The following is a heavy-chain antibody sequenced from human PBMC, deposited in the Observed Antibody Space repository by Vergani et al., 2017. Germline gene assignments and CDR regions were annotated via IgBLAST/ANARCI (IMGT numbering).Heavy chain of an antibody. CDR2: ISGDGGSN. D-gene: IGHD4-17*01. Sequence: EVQLVESGGGVVEPGGSLRLSCAASGFTFDDYAMHWVRQAPGKGREWVSLISGDGGSNYYADSVKGRFTISRDNSKKSLYLTMNSSGTEDTALYYCSKDIGYGYYGFPSYFDYWGQGTLVTVSS. CDR1: GFTFDDYA. CDR3: SKDIGYGYYGFPSYFDY. J-gene: IGHJ4*02. V-gene: IGHV3-43*02.